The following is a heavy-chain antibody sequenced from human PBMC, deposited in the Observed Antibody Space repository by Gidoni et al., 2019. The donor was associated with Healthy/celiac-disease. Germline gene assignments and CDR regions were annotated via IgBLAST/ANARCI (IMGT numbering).Heavy chain of an antibody. Sequence: QVQLVQSGAEVKKPGASVTVSCKASGYTFTSYGISWVRQAPGQGLEWMGWINAYNGNTNYAQKLQGRVTMTTDTSTSTAYMELRSLRSDDTAVYYCARADLFIAVAGKGDYWGQGTLVTVSS. J-gene: IGHJ4*02. CDR3: ARADLFIAVAGKGDY. CDR1: GYTFTSYG. D-gene: IGHD6-19*01. CDR2: INAYNGNT. V-gene: IGHV1-18*01.